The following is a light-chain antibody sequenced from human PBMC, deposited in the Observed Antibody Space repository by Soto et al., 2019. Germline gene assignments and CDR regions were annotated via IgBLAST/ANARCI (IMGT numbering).Light chain of an antibody. J-gene: IGKJ2*01. Sequence: DIQMTQSPSSLSASVGDRVTMTCRASQSITTHVNWYQQKPGKAPKLLIYAASILQSGVPSRFSSSGSGTDFTLTISSLQPEDFATYVCQQSYSTPTPPTFGQGTKVEIK. CDR1: QSITTH. V-gene: IGKV1-39*01. CDR2: AAS. CDR3: QQSYSTPTPPT.